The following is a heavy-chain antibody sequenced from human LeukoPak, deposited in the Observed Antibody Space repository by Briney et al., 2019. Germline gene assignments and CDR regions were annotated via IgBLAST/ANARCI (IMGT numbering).Heavy chain of an antibody. J-gene: IGHJ4*02. D-gene: IGHD6-19*01. CDR2: IKQDGSET. Sequence: PGGSLRLSCAASGFTFSSYWMTWVRQAPEKGLEWVANIKQDGSETYYVDSVEGRFTISRDNAKNSLCLHMNSLRVEDSAVYYCARNPVAAYYFDYWGQGTLVTVSS. V-gene: IGHV3-7*02. CDR3: ARNPVAAYYFDY. CDR1: GFTFSSYW.